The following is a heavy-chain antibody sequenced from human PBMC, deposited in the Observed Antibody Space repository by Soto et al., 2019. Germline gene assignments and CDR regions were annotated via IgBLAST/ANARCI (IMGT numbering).Heavy chain of an antibody. CDR2: IYYSGST. CDR3: ARKLMITVTTVWFDP. J-gene: IGHJ5*02. D-gene: IGHD4-17*01. Sequence: SETLSLTCTVSGGSISSSSYYWGWIRQPPGKGLEWIGSIYYSGSTYYNPSLKSRVTISVDTSKDQFSLKLSSVTAADTAVYYCARKLMITVTTVWFDPWGQGTLVTVSS. V-gene: IGHV4-39*01. CDR1: GGSISSSSYY.